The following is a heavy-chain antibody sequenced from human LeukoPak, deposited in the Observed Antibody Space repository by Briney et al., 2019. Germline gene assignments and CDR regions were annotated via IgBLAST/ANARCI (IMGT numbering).Heavy chain of an antibody. CDR3: AREDFLLMVYAPLGNAFVI. Sequence: SQTLSLTCTVSGGSISSGSYYWSWIRQPAGKGLEWIGRIYTSGSTNYNPSLKSRVTISVDTSKNQFSLKLSSVTAADTAVYYCAREDFLLMVYAPLGNAFVIWGQGTMVTVSS. V-gene: IGHV4-61*02. D-gene: IGHD2-8*01. CDR1: GGSISSGSYY. J-gene: IGHJ3*02. CDR2: IYTSGST.